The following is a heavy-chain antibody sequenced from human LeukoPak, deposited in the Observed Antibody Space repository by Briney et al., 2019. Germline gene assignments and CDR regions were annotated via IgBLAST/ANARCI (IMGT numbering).Heavy chain of an antibody. CDR1: GFTFSSSW. J-gene: IGHJ4*02. D-gene: IGHD1-26*01. CDR3: ASRYSGSYNV. Sequence: GGSLRLSCAASGFTFSSSWMVWVRQAPGKGLEWVANMNPDGSEKYYVDSVKGRFTISRDNAKNSLYLQMNSLRAEDTAVYYCASRYSGSYNVWGQGTLVTVSS. V-gene: IGHV3-7*02. CDR2: MNPDGSEK.